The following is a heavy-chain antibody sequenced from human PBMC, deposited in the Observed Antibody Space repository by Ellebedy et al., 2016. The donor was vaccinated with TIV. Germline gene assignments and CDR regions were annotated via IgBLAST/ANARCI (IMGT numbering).Heavy chain of an antibody. J-gene: IGHJ4*02. CDR3: ARDVTGVRGFGY. D-gene: IGHD3-10*01. CDR2: IRSTGSDK. CDR1: GFTFSNYN. Sequence: GESLKISCVASGFTFSNYNMNWVRQSPGKGLEWVSSIRSTGSDKYYAESVRGRFTISRDNAKNSLYLEMNNLRADDTAVYHCARDVTGVRGFGYWGQGTLVTVS. V-gene: IGHV3-21*04.